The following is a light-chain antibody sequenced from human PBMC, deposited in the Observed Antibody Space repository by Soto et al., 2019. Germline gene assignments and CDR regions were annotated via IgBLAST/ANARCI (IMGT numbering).Light chain of an antibody. CDR3: QQRSNWPIT. Sequence: EIVLTQSPATLSLSPGERANLSCRASQSVSSYLAWYQQKPGQAPRLLIYDASNRANGIPARFSGSGSGTDFTLTISSLEPEDFAVYYCQQRSNWPITFGPGTKVDIK. J-gene: IGKJ3*01. CDR1: QSVSSY. CDR2: DAS. V-gene: IGKV3-11*01.